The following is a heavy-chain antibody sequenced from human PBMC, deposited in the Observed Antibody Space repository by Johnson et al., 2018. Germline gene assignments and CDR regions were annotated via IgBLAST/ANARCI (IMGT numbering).Heavy chain of an antibody. D-gene: IGHD3-10*01. CDR3: AKGVVILRGAFDI. V-gene: IGHV3-9*01. Sequence: EVRLVQSGGGLVQPGRSLRLSCAASGFILDNYAMHWVRQAPGKGLEWVSGISWNSGSIGYADSVRGRFTISRDNAKNSLYLQMNSLRPEDTAWYYCAKGVVILRGAFDIWGQGTMVTVSS. J-gene: IGHJ3*02. CDR2: ISWNSGSI. CDR1: GFILDNYA.